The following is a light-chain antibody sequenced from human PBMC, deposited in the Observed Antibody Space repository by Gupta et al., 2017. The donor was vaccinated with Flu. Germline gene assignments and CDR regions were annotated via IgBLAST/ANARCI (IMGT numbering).Light chain of an antibody. V-gene: IGKV1-5*03. J-gene: IGKJ1*01. CDR2: KAS. CDR3: QQNRSSPGT. Sequence: HSTRSASVGDRVTITCRASQTIDSWLAWYQKKPGRAPKSLIYKASSLETGVPSRFSGSGSGTEFSLTISSLQPDDFATYYCQQNRSSPGTFGQWTKVEIK. CDR1: QTIDSW.